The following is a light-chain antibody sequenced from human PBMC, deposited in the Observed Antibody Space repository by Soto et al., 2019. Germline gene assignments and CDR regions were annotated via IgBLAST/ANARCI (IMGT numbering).Light chain of an antibody. J-gene: IGKJ4*01. CDR1: QSVSSY. V-gene: IGKV3-11*01. CDR2: DAS. Sequence: ETVLPPSPATMSLSPVERAPLYGRSSQSVSSYLAWDQTKPGQAPSLLIYDASNRATGIPATFSGSGSGTAFTLTISRLEPEDFAVYYSQQRSNWPPITCGGGTKVDIK. CDR3: QQRSNWPPIT.